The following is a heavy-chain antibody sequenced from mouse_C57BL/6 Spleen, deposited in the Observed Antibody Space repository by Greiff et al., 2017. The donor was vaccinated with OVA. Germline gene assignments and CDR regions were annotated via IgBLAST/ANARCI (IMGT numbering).Heavy chain of an antibody. J-gene: IGHJ1*03. CDR2: IDTNSGGT. Sequence: VQLQQPGAELVKPGASVKLSCKASGYTFTSYWMHWVKQRPGRGLEWIGRIDTNSGGTKYNEKFKSKATLTVDKPSSTAYMQLSSLTSEDSAVYYCARSGSPHWYVDVWGTGTTVTVSS. CDR3: ARSGSPHWYVDV. CDR1: GYTFTSYW. D-gene: IGHD3-1*01. V-gene: IGHV1-72*01.